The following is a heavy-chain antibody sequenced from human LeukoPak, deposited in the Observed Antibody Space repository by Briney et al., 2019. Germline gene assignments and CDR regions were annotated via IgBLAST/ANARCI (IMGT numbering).Heavy chain of an antibody. CDR2: ILGSSHYI. Sequence: GKGLEGVSKILGSSHYIYYRDSLTGRFTISRDIAKNSLYLQMNSLRAEDTAVYYCAKDSSPRGEKPNRIVSSLYSSGWYSDYWGQGTLVTVSS. D-gene: IGHD6-19*01. J-gene: IGHJ4*02. CDR3: AKDSSPRGEKPNRIVSSLYSSGWYSDY. V-gene: IGHV3-21*04.